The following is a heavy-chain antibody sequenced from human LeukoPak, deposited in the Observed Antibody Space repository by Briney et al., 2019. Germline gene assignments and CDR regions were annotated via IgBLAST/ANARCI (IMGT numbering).Heavy chain of an antibody. J-gene: IGHJ4*02. Sequence: GESLKISFKASGYRSTSYWIAWVRPMPGKGVEWRGIIYPGDYDTRYSPSFHAQVTISADKSISTAYLQWSSLKASDTAMYYCARRDYGGKHFDYWGQGTLVTVSS. CDR2: IYPGDYDT. V-gene: IGHV5-51*01. CDR3: ARRDYGGKHFDY. D-gene: IGHD4-23*01. CDR1: GYRSTSYW.